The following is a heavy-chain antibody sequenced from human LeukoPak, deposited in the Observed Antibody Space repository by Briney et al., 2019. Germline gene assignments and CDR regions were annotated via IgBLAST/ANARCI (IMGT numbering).Heavy chain of an antibody. CDR1: GFTFSSYW. J-gene: IGHJ6*04. D-gene: IGHD3-10*02. V-gene: IGHV3-48*03. Sequence: SGGSLRLSCVASGFTFSSYWMTWVRQAPGKGLEWVSYISGTGNTIYYADSVKGRFTISRDNAKNSLYLQMNSLRAEDTAVYYCAELGITMIGGVWGKGTTVTISS. CDR3: AELGITMIGGV. CDR2: ISGTGNTI.